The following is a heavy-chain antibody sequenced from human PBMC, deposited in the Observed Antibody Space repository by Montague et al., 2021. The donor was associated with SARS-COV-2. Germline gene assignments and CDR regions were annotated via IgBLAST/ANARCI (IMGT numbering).Heavy chain of an antibody. CDR2: IIPIFGIA. Sequence: SVKVSCKASGGTFSSYAISWVRQAPGQGLEWMGRIIPIFGIANYAQKFQGRVTITADKSTSTAYMELSSLRSEDTAVYYCARAENSGSYGYYYGMDVWGQGTTVTVS. V-gene: IGHV1-69*04. CDR1: GGTFSSYA. D-gene: IGHD1-26*01. CDR3: ARAENSGSYGYYYGMDV. J-gene: IGHJ6*02.